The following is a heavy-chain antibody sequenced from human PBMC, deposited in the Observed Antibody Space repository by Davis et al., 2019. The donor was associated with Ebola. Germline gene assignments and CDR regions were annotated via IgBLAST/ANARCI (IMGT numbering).Heavy chain of an antibody. CDR2: ISSSGSTI. CDR3: ARDRRLLWFREYYYYGMDV. V-gene: IGHV3-11*04. CDR1: GFTFSDYY. Sequence: GESLKISCAASGFTFSDYYMSWIRQAPGKGLEWVSYISSSGSTIYYADSVKGRFTISRDNAKNSLHLQMNSLRAEDTAVYYCARDRRLLWFREYYYYGMDVWGQGTTVTVSS. D-gene: IGHD3-10*01. J-gene: IGHJ6*02.